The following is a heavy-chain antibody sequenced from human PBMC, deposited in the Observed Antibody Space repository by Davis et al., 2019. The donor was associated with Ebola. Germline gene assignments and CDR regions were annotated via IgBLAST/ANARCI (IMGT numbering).Heavy chain of an antibody. Sequence: PGGSLRLSCAASGFPFSAYAMSWVRQPPGEGLQWVSTVSISGRDTYYIDSVMGRFTVSRDNSKNTVFLQMNSLRVEDTAHYYCAQGSSPDNWGPGILVTVSS. CDR1: GFPFSAYA. J-gene: IGHJ4*02. D-gene: IGHD6-6*01. CDR3: AQGSSPDN. V-gene: IGHV3-23*01. CDR2: VSISGRDT.